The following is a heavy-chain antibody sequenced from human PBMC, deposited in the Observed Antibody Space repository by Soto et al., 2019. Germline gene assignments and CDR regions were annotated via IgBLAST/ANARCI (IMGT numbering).Heavy chain of an antibody. CDR2: INPNSGGT. D-gene: IGHD2-15*01. CDR3: ARDVCSGGSCYGYYFDY. Sequence: QVQLVQSGAEVKKPGASVKVSCKASGYTFTGYYMHWVRQAPGQGLEWMGWINPNSGGTNYAQKFQGRVTMTRDTSVSTADMEVSRPRSDDTAVYYCARDVCSGGSCYGYYFDYWGQGTLVTVSS. CDR1: GYTFTGYY. J-gene: IGHJ4*02. V-gene: IGHV1-2*02.